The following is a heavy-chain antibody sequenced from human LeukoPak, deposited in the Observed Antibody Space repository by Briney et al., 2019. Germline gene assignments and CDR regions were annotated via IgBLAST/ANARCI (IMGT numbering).Heavy chain of an antibody. V-gene: IGHV1-69*05. Sequence: ASVKVSCKASGGTFSSYAISWVRQAPGQGLEWMGGIIPIFGTANYAQKFQGRVTITTDESTSTAYMELSSLRSEDTAVYYCIRSIAVAGNFGYWGQGTLVTVS. D-gene: IGHD6-19*01. CDR3: IRSIAVAGNFGY. CDR1: GGTFSSYA. CDR2: IIPIFGTA. J-gene: IGHJ4*02.